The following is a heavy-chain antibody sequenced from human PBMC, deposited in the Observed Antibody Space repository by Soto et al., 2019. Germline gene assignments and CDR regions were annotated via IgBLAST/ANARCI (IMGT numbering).Heavy chain of an antibody. CDR2: ISGSGGST. Sequence: GGSLSLGCAASGLTVTSYAMSWVRQAPGKGLDWVSAISGSGGSTYYADSVKGRFTISRDNSKNTLYLQMNSLRAEDTAVYYRAKGYVDWLSPYYFDYWGQGTPVTVSS. D-gene: IGHD3-9*01. V-gene: IGHV3-23*01. CDR1: GLTVTSYA. CDR3: AKGYVDWLSPYYFDY. J-gene: IGHJ4*02.